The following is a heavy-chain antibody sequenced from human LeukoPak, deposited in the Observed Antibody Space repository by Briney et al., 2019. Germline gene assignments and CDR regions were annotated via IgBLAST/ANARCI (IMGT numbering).Heavy chain of an antibody. CDR3: ARGYCSGGSCYNYFDY. Sequence: ASVKVSCKASGYTFTSYYMHWVRQAPGQGLEWMGIINPSGGSTSYAQKFQGRVTMTRDTSTSTVYMELSSLRSEDTAVCYCARGYCSGGSCYNYFDYWGQGTLVTVSS. J-gene: IGHJ4*02. CDR2: INPSGGST. V-gene: IGHV1-46*01. D-gene: IGHD2-15*01. CDR1: GYTFTSYY.